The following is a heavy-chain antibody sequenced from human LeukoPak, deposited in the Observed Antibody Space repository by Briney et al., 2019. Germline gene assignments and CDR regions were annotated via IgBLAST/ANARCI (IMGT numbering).Heavy chain of an antibody. CDR2: MNPNSGNT. D-gene: IGHD6-13*01. CDR3: ARDLIAAAATGYFDY. CDR1: GYTFTSYD. J-gene: IGHJ4*02. V-gene: IGHV1-8*01. Sequence: GASVKVSCKASGYTFTSYDINWVRQATGQGLEWMGWMNPNSGNTGYAQKFQGRVTMTRNTSISTAYMELSRLRSDDTAVYYCARDLIAAAATGYFDYWGQGTLVTVSS.